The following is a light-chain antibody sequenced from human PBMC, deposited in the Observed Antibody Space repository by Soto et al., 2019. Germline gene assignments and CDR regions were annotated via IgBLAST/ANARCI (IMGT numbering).Light chain of an antibody. Sequence: DIVMTQSPDSLAVSLGERATINCKSSQSVLYNSNNKNYLAWYQQKPGQPPKLLIYWASTRESGVPDRFSGSGSETDFTLTISSLQAEDVALYYCQQFYSTPLSFGGGTKVEIK. V-gene: IGKV4-1*01. CDR2: WAS. J-gene: IGKJ4*01. CDR1: QSVLYNSNNKNY. CDR3: QQFYSTPLS.